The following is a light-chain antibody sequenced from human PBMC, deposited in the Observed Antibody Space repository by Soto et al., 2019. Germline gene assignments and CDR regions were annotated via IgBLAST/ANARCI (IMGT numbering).Light chain of an antibody. J-gene: IGKJ4*01. CDR2: GAS. V-gene: IGKV1-8*01. Sequence: AIRMTQSPSSLSASTGDRVTITYRASQAISNDLAWYQQRPGRAPRLLVYGASKLESGVPSRFSGSGSGTDFTLSIGRLQSEDFATYFCQQYYSYPLTFGGGTRVEI. CDR1: QAISND. CDR3: QQYYSYPLT.